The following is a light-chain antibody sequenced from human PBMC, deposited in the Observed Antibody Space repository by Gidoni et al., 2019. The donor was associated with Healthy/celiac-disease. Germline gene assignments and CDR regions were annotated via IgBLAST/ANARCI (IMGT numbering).Light chain of an antibody. J-gene: IGKJ4*01. CDR3: QQANSHLALT. CDR2: YAF. Sequence: DIQFTQSPSFLSASVGDRVTITCRASQDIGSHIAWYQQKPGKAPKLLIYYAFILQSGVPARFSGSGSRKEFSLTSSSLQPGDFATYYCQQANSHLALTFGGGTKVDI. CDR1: QDIGSH. V-gene: IGKV1-9*01.